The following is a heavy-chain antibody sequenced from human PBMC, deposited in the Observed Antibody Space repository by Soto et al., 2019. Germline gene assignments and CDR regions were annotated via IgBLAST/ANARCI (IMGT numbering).Heavy chain of an antibody. J-gene: IGHJ4*02. CDR2: ISYDGSNK. CDR3: ARVVSGDYDSSGYYFDY. V-gene: IGHV3-30-3*01. D-gene: IGHD3-22*01. Sequence: PGGALRLSCAASGFTFSSYAMHWVRQAPGKGLEWVAVISYDGSNKYYADSVKGRFTISRDNSKNTLYLQMNSLRAEDAAVYYCARVVSGDYDSSGYYFDYWGQGTLVTVSS. CDR1: GFTFSSYA.